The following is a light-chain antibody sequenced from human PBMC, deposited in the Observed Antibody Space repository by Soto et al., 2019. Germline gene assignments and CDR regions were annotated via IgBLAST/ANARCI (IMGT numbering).Light chain of an antibody. Sequence: QSVLTQPRSVSGSPGQSVTISCTGTSSDVGGYNYVSWYQQYPGKAPKLMIYDVSKRPSGVPDRFSGSKSGNTASLTISGPQAEDEADYYCCSYAGSYTYVFGTGTKLTVL. CDR1: SSDVGGYNY. J-gene: IGLJ1*01. CDR3: CSYAGSYTYV. V-gene: IGLV2-11*01. CDR2: DVS.